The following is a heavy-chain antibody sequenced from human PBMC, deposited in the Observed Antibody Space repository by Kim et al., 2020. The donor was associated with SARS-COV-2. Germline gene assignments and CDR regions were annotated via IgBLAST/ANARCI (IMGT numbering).Heavy chain of an antibody. CDR2: ISSSSSYT. V-gene: IGHV3-11*06. J-gene: IGHJ4*02. Sequence: GGSLRLSCAASGFTFSDYYMSWIRQAPGKGLEWVSYISSSSSYTNYADSVKGRFTISRDNAKNSLYLQMNSLRVEDTAVYYCARGGYSSGCDYWGQGTLVTVSS. CDR1: GFTFSDYY. CDR3: ARGGYSSGCDY. D-gene: IGHD6-19*01.